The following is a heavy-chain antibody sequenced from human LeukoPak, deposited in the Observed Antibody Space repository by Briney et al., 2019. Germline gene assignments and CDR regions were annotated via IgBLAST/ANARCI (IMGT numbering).Heavy chain of an antibody. D-gene: IGHD4-17*01. Sequence: GASVKVSCKASGYTFTGYYMHWVRQAPGQGLEWMGWINPNSGGTNYAQKFQGRVTITADKSTSTAYMELSSLRSEDAAVYYCARALLTTVTTEFNWFDPWGQGTLVTVSS. V-gene: IGHV1-2*02. CDR2: INPNSGGT. J-gene: IGHJ5*02. CDR3: ARALLTTVTTEFNWFDP. CDR1: GYTFTGYY.